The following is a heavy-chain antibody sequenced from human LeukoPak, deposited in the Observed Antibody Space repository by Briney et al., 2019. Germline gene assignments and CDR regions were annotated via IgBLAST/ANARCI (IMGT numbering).Heavy chain of an antibody. J-gene: IGHJ1*01. Sequence: GGSLRLSCAASVFTFSSYWMSWVRQAPGKGLEWAANIKQDGSEKYYVDSVKGRFTISRDNAKNSVYLQMNSLRAEDTAVYYCASASRQQLVYFQHWGQGTLVTVSS. CDR2: IKQDGSEK. CDR3: ASASRQQLVYFQH. CDR1: VFTFSSYW. D-gene: IGHD6-13*01. V-gene: IGHV3-7*01.